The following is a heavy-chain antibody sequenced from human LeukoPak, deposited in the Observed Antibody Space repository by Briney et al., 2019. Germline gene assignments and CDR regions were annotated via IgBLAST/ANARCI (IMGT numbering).Heavy chain of an antibody. CDR3: AKPLVAVTPYYFDY. CDR1: EFIFRNYA. J-gene: IGHJ4*02. CDR2: LSDNSATS. D-gene: IGHD5-12*01. V-gene: IGHV3-23*01. Sequence: GGSLRLSCAASEFIFRNYAMSWVRQAPGKGLEWVSALSDNSATSYYLDSVKGRFTISRDNSKNTLYLQMNSLSAEDTAVYYCAKPLVAVTPYYFDYWGQGILVTVSS.